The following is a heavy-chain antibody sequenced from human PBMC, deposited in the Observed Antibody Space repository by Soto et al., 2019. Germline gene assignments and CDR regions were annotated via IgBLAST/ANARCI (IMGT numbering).Heavy chain of an antibody. J-gene: IGHJ6*02. CDR2: IYYSGST. Sequence: SETLSLTCTVSGGSISSYYWSWIRQPPGKGLEWIGYIYYSGSTNYNPSLKSRVTISVDTSKNQFSLKLSSVTAADTAVYYCARDSQMARASDYYYGMDVWGQGTTVTISS. CDR1: GGSISSYY. V-gene: IGHV4-59*01. CDR3: ARDSQMARASDYYYGMDV. D-gene: IGHD6-6*01.